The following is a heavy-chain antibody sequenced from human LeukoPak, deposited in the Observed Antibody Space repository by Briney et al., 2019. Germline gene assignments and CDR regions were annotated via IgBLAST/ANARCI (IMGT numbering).Heavy chain of an antibody. CDR2: IWYDGSNK. CDR1: GFTFSSYG. J-gene: IGHJ4*02. D-gene: IGHD2-15*01. CDR3: ARGYCSGGTCYDVDY. V-gene: IGHV3-33*01. Sequence: GRSLRLSCAASGFTFSSYGMHWVRQAPGKGLEWVALIWYDGSNKYYADSVKGRFTISRDNSKNTLYLQMNSLRAEDTAVYYCARGYCSGGTCYDVDYWGQGTLVTVSS.